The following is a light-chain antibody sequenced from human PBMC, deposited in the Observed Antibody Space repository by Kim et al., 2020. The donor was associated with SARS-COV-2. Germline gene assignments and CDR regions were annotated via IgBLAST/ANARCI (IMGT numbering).Light chain of an antibody. V-gene: IGKV1-27*01. CDR2: AAS. J-gene: IGKJ1*01. Sequence: DIQMTQTPSSLSASAGDRATITCRASQGISNYLAWYQQKPGKVPQLLIYAASTLQSGVPSRFSGSGSGTDFTLTISSLQPEDVAIYYCQKYIRAAGTFGQGTKVDIK. CDR1: QGISNY. CDR3: QKYIRAAGT.